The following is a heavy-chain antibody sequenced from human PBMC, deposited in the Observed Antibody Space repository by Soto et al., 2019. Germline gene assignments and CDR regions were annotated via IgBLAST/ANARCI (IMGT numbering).Heavy chain of an antibody. CDR1: GYTFISNG. J-gene: IGHJ6*02. V-gene: IGHV1-18*04. Sequence: QVQLGQSGVEGKKPGASVKFSCKASGYTFISNGISWVRQAPGQGLEGMGWISGKNGNTNYAQKLQGRVTLTTDTSTSTAYMELRSLRSDDTAVYYCARVSSSIVVVPDYGMDVWGQGTTVTVSS. CDR3: ARVSSSIVVVPDYGMDV. D-gene: IGHD2-15*01. CDR2: ISGKNGNT.